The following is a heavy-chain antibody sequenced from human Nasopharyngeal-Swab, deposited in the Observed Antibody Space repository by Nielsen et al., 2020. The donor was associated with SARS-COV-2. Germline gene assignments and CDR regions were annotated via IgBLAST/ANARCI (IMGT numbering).Heavy chain of an antibody. D-gene: IGHD3-16*02. Sequence: GGSLRLSCAASGFSFSTYWMTWVRQAPGKGLEWVANIKQDGSEKYYVDSVKGRFTVSRDNPKNLLYLQVNSLRAEDTAVYYCARQRVFVPAYFHQYYMDVWGKGTTVTVSS. V-gene: IGHV3-7*03. CDR3: ARQRVFVPAYFHQYYMDV. CDR2: IKQDGSEK. J-gene: IGHJ6*03. CDR1: GFSFSTYW.